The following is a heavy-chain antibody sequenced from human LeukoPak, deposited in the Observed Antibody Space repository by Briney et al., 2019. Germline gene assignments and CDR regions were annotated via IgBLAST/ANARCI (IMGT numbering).Heavy chain of an antibody. CDR1: GFTFSSYA. D-gene: IGHD3-22*01. V-gene: IGHV3-23*01. CDR2: ISGSGGST. J-gene: IGHJ4*02. Sequence: GGSLRLSCAASGFTFSSYAMSWVRQAPGKGLEWVSAISGSGGSTYYADSVKGRFTISRDNAKTTLYVQVNRLGPEDTAAYSCAKGSYYDSSGPFYFDSWGQGTLVTVSS. CDR3: AKGSYYDSSGPFYFDS.